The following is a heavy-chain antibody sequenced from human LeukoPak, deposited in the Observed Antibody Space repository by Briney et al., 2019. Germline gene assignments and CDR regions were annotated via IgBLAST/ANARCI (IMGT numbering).Heavy chain of an antibody. CDR2: IWYDGSNK. J-gene: IGHJ4*02. CDR3: AKDSSGYYLDY. V-gene: IGHV3-33*06. CDR1: GFTFSSYG. D-gene: IGHD3-22*01. Sequence: GGSLRLSCAASGFTFSSYGMHWVRQAPGKGREWVAVIWYDGSNKYYADSVKGRFTISRDNSKNTLYLQMNSLRAEDTAVYYCAKDSSGYYLDYWGQGTLVTASS.